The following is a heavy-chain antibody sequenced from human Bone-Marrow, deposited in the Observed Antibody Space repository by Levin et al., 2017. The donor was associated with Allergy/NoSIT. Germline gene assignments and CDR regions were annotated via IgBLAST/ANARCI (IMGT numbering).Heavy chain of an antibody. J-gene: IGHJ6*02. CDR1: GFSLSTSGMC. CDR3: ARSRYGGVDYYYYGMDV. Sequence: SGPTLVKPTQTLTLTCTFSGFSLSTSGMCVSWIRQPPGKALEWLALIDWDDDKYYNSSLKTRLTISKDSSKDQVVLTMTNMDPVDTATYYCARSRYGGVDYYYYGMDVWGLGTTVTVSS. V-gene: IGHV2-70*01. D-gene: IGHD4-23*01. CDR2: IDWDDDK.